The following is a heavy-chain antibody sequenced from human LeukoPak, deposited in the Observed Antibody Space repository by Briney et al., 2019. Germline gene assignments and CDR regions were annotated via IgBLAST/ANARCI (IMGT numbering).Heavy chain of an antibody. Sequence: GRSLRLSCAASGFTFDDYAMHWVRQAPGKGLEWVSGISWSSGTIVYADSVKGRFTISRDNAKNALYLQMNNLRPDDTALYYCAKDFTFLERHQFDYWGQGTLVTVSS. V-gene: IGHV3-9*01. CDR1: GFTFDDYA. CDR2: ISWSSGTI. D-gene: IGHD3-3*01. J-gene: IGHJ4*02. CDR3: AKDFTFLERHQFDY.